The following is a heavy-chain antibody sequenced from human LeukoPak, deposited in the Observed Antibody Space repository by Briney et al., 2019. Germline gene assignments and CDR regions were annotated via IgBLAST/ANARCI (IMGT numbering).Heavy chain of an antibody. V-gene: IGHV3-33*01. Sequence: GRPLRLSCAASGFLFSSYGMHWVRQAPRKGLEWVAVVWYDGTNKYYADSVKGRFTISRDNSKNTLYLQMNSLKAEDTAVYYCTRQECSGGSCSYVDYWGQGTLVTVSS. D-gene: IGHD2-15*01. J-gene: IGHJ4*02. CDR1: GFLFSSYG. CDR2: VWYDGTNK. CDR3: TRQECSGGSCSYVDY.